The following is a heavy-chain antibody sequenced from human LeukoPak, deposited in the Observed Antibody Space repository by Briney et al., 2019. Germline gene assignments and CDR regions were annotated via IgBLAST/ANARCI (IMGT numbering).Heavy chain of an antibody. CDR2: IYYSGST. Sequence: SETLSLTCTVSGGSISSSSYYWGWIRQPPGKGLEWIGSIYYSGSTYYNPSLKSRVTISVDTSKNQFSLKLSSVTAADTAVYYCARHATIFGVVGSYYMDVWGKGTTVIVSS. V-gene: IGHV4-39*01. CDR3: ARHATIFGVVGSYYMDV. CDR1: GGSISSSSYY. D-gene: IGHD3-3*01. J-gene: IGHJ6*03.